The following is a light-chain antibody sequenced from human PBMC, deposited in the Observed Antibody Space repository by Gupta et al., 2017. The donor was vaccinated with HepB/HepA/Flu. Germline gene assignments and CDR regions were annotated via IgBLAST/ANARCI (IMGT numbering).Light chain of an antibody. J-gene: IGKJ5*01. Sequence: DIQMTQSPSSVSASVGDRVTITCRASQDISRWLAWYQQKPGKAPKLLIYETSSLQSGVPSRFSGSGSGTDFILNINSLQPEDFATYYCQQAYRLPITFGQGTRLE. CDR2: ETS. CDR3: QQAYRLPIT. CDR1: QDISRW. V-gene: IGKV1D-12*01.